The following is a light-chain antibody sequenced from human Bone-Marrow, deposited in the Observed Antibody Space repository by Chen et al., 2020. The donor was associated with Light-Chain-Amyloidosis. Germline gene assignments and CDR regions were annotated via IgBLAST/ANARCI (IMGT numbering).Light chain of an antibody. CDR2: DDS. CDR1: NIGATS. CDR3: QVWDRSSDRPV. V-gene: IGLV3-21*02. J-gene: IGLJ3*02. Sequence: SYVLTQPSSVSVAPGQTATIACGGNNIGATSVHWYQQTPGQAPLLVVYDDSDRPSGIPERFSVSNSGNTATLTLSRVAAGDESAYYCQVWDRSSDRPVFGGGTKLTVL.